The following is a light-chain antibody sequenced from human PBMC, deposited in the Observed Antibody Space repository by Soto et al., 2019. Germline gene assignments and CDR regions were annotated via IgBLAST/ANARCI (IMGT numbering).Light chain of an antibody. Sequence: QSVLTQPPSVSGAPGQRVTISCTGSSSNIGAGYDVHWYQQLPGTAPKLLIYGDTNRPSGVPDRFSGSKSATSASLVITGLPAEDEADYYCQSYDTALNVYVVFGGGTKLTVL. J-gene: IGLJ2*01. V-gene: IGLV1-40*01. CDR2: GDT. CDR3: QSYDTALNVYVV. CDR1: SSNIGAGYD.